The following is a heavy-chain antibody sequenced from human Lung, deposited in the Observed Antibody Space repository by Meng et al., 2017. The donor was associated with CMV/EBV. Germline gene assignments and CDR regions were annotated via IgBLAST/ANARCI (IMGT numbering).Heavy chain of an antibody. J-gene: IGHJ3*02. V-gene: IGHV3-48*03. Sequence: GESXKISCAASGFTFSSYEMNWVRQAPWKGLEWVSYISSSGSTMYYADSVKGRFTISRDNAKNSLYLQMNSLRVEDTAVYYCARRSGSYVNAFDIWGQGTMVTVSS. CDR1: GFTFSSYE. CDR2: ISSSGSTM. CDR3: ARRSGSYVNAFDI. D-gene: IGHD1-26*01.